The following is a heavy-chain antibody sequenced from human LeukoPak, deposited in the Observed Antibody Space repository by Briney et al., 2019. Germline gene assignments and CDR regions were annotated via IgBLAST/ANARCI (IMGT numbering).Heavy chain of an antibody. D-gene: IGHD3-10*01. V-gene: IGHV3-21*01. CDR2: ISLSSTYI. CDR1: GFTFSSYS. J-gene: IGHJ6*02. Sequence: GGSLRLSCAASGFTFSSYSMNWVRQAPGKGLEWVSSISLSSTYIYYADSVKGRFTVSGDNAQNSLYLQLNSLRVEDTAVYFCARDHEEGNYGMDVWGQGTTVTVSS. CDR3: ARDHEEGNYGMDV.